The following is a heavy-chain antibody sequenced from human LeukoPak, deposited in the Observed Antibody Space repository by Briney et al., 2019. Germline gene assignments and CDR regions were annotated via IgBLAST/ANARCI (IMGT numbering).Heavy chain of an antibody. CDR3: AKLGPGTNNWFDP. D-gene: IGHD3-10*01. V-gene: IGHV4-59*08. J-gene: IGHJ5*02. CDR1: GGSISNYY. Sequence: PSETLSLTCTVSGGSISNYYWTWIRQPPGKGLEWIGYIYYSGSTNYNPSLKSRVTISVDTSKNQFSLKLSSVTAADTAVYYCAKLGPGTNNWFDPWGQGTLVTVSS. CDR2: IYYSGST.